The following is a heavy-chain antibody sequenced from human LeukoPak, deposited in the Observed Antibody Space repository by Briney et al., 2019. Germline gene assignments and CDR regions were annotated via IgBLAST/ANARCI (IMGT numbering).Heavy chain of an antibody. CDR2: INHSGST. CDR1: GGSFSGYY. CDR3: ARGTQLRFLEWFKPPAPPKYYYTDV. V-gene: IGHV4-34*01. J-gene: IGHJ6*03. Sequence: SETLSLTCAVYGGSFSGYYWSWIRQPPGKGLEWIGEINHSGSTNYNPSLKSRVTISVDTSKNQFSLKLSSVTAADTAVYYCARGTQLRFLEWFKPPAPPKYYYTDVWGKGTTVTVSS. D-gene: IGHD3-3*01.